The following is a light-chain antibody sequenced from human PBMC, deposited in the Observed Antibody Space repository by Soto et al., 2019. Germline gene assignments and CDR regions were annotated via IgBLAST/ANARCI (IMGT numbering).Light chain of an antibody. V-gene: IGKV3-20*01. J-gene: IGKJ2*01. Sequence: TQSPSTLSASVGDTVTITCRASQSFSSYLAWYQQKPGQAPRLLIYGASSRATGIPDRFSGSGSGTDFTLTISRLEPEDFAVYYCRQYGSSPSYTFGQGTKLEIK. CDR2: GAS. CDR1: QSFSSY. CDR3: RQYGSSPSYT.